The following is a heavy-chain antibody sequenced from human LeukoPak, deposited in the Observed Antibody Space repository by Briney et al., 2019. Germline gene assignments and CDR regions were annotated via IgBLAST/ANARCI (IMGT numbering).Heavy chain of an antibody. J-gene: IGHJ5*02. CDR3: ARPQKRYCSGGSCRERGFDP. CDR1: GYTFTSYG. Sequence: ASVKVSCKASGYTFTSYGISWVRQAPGQGLEWMGWINTNTGNPTYAQGFTGRFVFSLDTSVSTAYLQISSLKAEDTAVYYCARPQKRYCSGGSCRERGFDPWGPGTLVTVSS. CDR2: INTNTGNP. D-gene: IGHD2-15*01. V-gene: IGHV7-4-1*02.